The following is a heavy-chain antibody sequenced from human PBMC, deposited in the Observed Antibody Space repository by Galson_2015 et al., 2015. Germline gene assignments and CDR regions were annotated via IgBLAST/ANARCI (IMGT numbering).Heavy chain of an antibody. CDR3: AGTYGDYALLDY. D-gene: IGHD4-17*01. V-gene: IGHV6-1*01. CDR2: TYYRSKWYN. CDR1: GDSVSSNSAA. Sequence: CAISGDSVSSNSAAWNWIRQSPSRGLEWLGRTYYRSKWYNDYAVSVKSRITINPDTSKNHFSLQLNSVTPEDTAVCYCAGTYGDYALLDYWGQGTLVTVSS. J-gene: IGHJ4*02.